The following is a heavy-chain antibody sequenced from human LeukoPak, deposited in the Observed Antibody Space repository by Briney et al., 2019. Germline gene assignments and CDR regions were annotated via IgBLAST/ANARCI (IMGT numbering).Heavy chain of an antibody. Sequence: GGSLRLSCAASGFTFSSYWMSWVRQAPGKGLEWVANIKQDGSEKYYVDSVKGRFTISRDNSKNTLYLQMNSLGAEDTAVYYCAKDRRITMIVVVITGRRYFDYWGQGTLVTVSS. CDR3: AKDRRITMIVVVITGRRYFDY. V-gene: IGHV3-7*03. CDR1: GFTFSSYW. J-gene: IGHJ4*02. CDR2: IKQDGSEK. D-gene: IGHD3-22*01.